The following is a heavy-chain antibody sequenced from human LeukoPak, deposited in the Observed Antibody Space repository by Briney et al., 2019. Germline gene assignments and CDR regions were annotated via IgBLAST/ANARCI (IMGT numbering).Heavy chain of an antibody. CDR3: ARASTGSSWYESVFDY. CDR1: GFTFSSYS. Sequence: GGSLRLSCAASGFTFSSYSMNWVRQAPGKGLEWVSSISSSSSYIYYADSVKGRFTISRDNAKNSLYLQMNSLRAEDTAVYYCARASTGSSWYESVFDYWGQGTLVTVSS. D-gene: IGHD6-13*01. CDR2: ISSSSSYI. J-gene: IGHJ4*02. V-gene: IGHV3-21*01.